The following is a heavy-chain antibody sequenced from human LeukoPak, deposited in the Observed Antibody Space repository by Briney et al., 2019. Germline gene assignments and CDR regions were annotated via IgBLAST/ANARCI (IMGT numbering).Heavy chain of an antibody. CDR1: GFTFDDYA. Sequence: AGGSLRLSCAASGFTFDDYAMHWVRHAPGKGLEWVSGISWNSGSIGYADSVKGRFTISRDNAKNSLYLQMNSLRAEDTAVYYCAKGLRDDYWGQGTLVTVSS. CDR3: AKGLRDDY. J-gene: IGHJ4*02. V-gene: IGHV3-9*01. CDR2: ISWNSGSI.